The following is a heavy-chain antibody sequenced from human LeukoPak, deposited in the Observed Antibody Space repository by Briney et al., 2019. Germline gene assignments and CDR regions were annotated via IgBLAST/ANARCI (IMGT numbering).Heavy chain of an antibody. D-gene: IGHD3-10*01. CDR1: GFTFSNSA. CDR2: IIVGSGKT. J-gene: IGHJ5*02. CDR3: ARGGEDWFDP. V-gene: IGHV1-58*02. Sequence: SVKVSCKTSGFTFSNSAMQWVRQARGQRLEWIGWIIVGSGKTHYAQNFQERITITRDMSTNTAYMELSSLRSEDTAVYYCARGGEDWFDPWGQGTLVTVSS.